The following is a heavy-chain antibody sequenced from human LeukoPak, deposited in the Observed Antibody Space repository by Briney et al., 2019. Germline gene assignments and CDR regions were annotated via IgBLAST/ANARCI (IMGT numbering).Heavy chain of an antibody. J-gene: IGHJ5*02. V-gene: IGHV4-34*01. CDR1: GGSFSGYY. D-gene: IGHD2-15*01. Sequence: PSETLSLTCAVYGGSFSGYYWSWIRQPPGKGLEWIGEINHSGSTNYNPSLKSRVTISVDTSKNQFSLKLSSVTAADTAVYYCARSPYCSGGSCYSFDPWGQGTLVTVSS. CDR2: INHSGST. CDR3: ARSPYCSGGSCYSFDP.